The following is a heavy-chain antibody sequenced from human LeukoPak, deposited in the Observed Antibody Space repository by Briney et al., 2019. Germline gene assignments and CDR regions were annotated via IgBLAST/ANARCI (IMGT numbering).Heavy chain of an antibody. D-gene: IGHD3-10*01. CDR2: IDPSGGST. V-gene: IGHV1-46*01. CDR1: GYTFTSYY. Sequence: ASVKVSFKASGYTFTSYYMHWVRQAPGQGLEWMGIIDPSGGSTTYAQKFQGRVTMTRDTSASTVYMELSSLRSEDTAVYYCARDQEGFASGSHDYWGQGTLVTVSS. CDR3: ARDQEGFASGSHDY. J-gene: IGHJ4*02.